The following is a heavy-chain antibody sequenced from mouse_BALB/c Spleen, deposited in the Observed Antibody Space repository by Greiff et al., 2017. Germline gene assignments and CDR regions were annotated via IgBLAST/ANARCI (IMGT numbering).Heavy chain of an antibody. CDR2: ILPGSGST. CDR3: ARSMITTRYAMDY. CDR1: GYTFSSYW. V-gene: IGHV1-9*01. J-gene: IGHJ4*01. D-gene: IGHD2-4*01. Sequence: QVQLQQSGAELMKPGASVKISCKATGYTFSSYWIEWVKQRPGHGLEWIGEILPGSGSTNYNEKFKGKATFTADTSSNTAYMQLSSLTSEDSAVYYCARSMITTRYAMDYWGQGTSVTVSS.